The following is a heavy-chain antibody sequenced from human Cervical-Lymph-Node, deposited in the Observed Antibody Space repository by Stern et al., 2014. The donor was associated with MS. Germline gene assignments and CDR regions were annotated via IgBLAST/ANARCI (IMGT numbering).Heavy chain of an antibody. CDR3: VFAAAVHPTSDY. Sequence: QMQLVQSGAEVKKPGSSVKVSCKASGGTFSSYAISWVRQAPGQGLEWMGGIIPFFGTANYAQKIQGRVTITADESTSTAYMELSSLRSEDTAVYYCVFAAAVHPTSDYWGQGTLVTVSS. V-gene: IGHV1-69*01. CDR2: IIPFFGTA. D-gene: IGHD6-13*01. J-gene: IGHJ4*02. CDR1: GGTFSSYA.